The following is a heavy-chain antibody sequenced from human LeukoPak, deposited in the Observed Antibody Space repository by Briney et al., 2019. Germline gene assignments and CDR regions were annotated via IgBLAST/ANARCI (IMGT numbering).Heavy chain of an antibody. D-gene: IGHD2-21*02. V-gene: IGHV4-30-4*07. CDR1: GYSISSGGYS. CDR2: IYNSGST. Sequence: SETLSLTCGVSGYSISSGGYSWHWIRQAPGKGLEWIGYIYNSGSTSYNPSLKSRLAMSVDTSKNQFSLRLTSVTAADTAVYYCARGWGPAYCGGDCHRHFDHWGQGTPVTVSP. CDR3: ARGWGPAYCGGDCHRHFDH. J-gene: IGHJ4*02.